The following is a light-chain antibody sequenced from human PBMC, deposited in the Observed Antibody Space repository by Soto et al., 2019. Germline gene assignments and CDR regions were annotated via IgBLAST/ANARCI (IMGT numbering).Light chain of an antibody. Sequence: VLTQPPSVSGAPGQRVTISCTGSSSNIGAGYDVHWYQQLPGTAPKLLIYGNSNRPSGVPDRFSGSKSGTSASLAITGLQAEDEADYYCQSYDSSLSGYVFGTGTKVTVL. V-gene: IGLV1-40*01. CDR2: GNS. J-gene: IGLJ1*01. CDR1: SSNIGAGYD. CDR3: QSYDSSLSGYV.